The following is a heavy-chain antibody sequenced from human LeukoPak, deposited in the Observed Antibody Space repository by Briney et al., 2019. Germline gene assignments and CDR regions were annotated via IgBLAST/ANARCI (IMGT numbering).Heavy chain of an antibody. CDR3: ARDHYDSSGLDAFDI. CDR2: INHSGST. V-gene: IGHV4-34*01. CDR1: GGSFSGYY. J-gene: IGHJ3*02. Sequence: SETLSLTCAVYGGSFSGYYWSWIRQPPGKGLEWIGEINHSGSTNYNPSLKSRVTISVDTSKDQFSLKLSPVTAADTAVYYCARDHYDSSGLDAFDIWGQGTMVTVSS. D-gene: IGHD3-22*01.